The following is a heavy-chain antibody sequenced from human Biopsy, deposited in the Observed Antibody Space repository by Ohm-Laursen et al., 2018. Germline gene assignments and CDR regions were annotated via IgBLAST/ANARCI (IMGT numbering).Heavy chain of an antibody. CDR3: ARETPTGIPFNWFDP. CDR2: TYYRSQWHS. V-gene: IGHV6-1*01. Sequence: QTLSLTCAISGDSVSNKDAAWNWIRRSPSRGLEWLGRTYYRSQWHSDYAVFVRSRITIKSCTSRNQFSLQLNSVTPDDTAVYFCARETPTGIPFNWFDPWGQGTLVTVSS. J-gene: IGHJ5*02. CDR1: GDSVSNKDAA. D-gene: IGHD1-1*01.